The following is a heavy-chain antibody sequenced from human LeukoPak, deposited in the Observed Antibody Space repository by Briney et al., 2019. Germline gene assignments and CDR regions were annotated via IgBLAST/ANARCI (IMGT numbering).Heavy chain of an antibody. D-gene: IGHD2-2*03. V-gene: IGHV1-46*01. Sequence: GASVKVSCKASGYTFTSYYMHWVRQAPGQGLEWMGIVNPSGGSTSYAQKFQGRVTMTRDMSTSTVYMELSSLRSEDTAVYYCARGPPLDDYFDYWGQGTLVTVSS. CDR3: ARGPPLDDYFDY. CDR2: VNPSGGST. J-gene: IGHJ4*02. CDR1: GYTFTSYY.